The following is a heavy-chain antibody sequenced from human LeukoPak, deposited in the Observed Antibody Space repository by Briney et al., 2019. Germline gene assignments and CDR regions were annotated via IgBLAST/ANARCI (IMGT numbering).Heavy chain of an antibody. Sequence: PGGSLRLSCAASGFTFSGSAMHRVRQASGKGLEWVGRIRSKANSYATAYAASVKGRFTISRDDSKNTAYLQMNSLKTEDTAVYYCTRYYYDSSGYYYLFDYWGQGTLVTVSS. CDR1: GFTFSGSA. CDR2: IRSKANSYAT. V-gene: IGHV3-73*01. CDR3: TRYYYDSSGYYYLFDY. J-gene: IGHJ4*02. D-gene: IGHD3-22*01.